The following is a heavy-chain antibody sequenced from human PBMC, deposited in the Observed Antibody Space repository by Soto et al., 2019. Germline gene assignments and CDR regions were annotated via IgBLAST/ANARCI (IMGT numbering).Heavy chain of an antibody. V-gene: IGHV4-30-4*08. D-gene: IGHD3-22*01. CDR2: IYYSGST. Sequence: PSETLSLTCTVSGDSISRGAYYWTWIRQHPVKGLEWIGYIYYSGSTYYNPSLKSRVTISVDTSKNQFSLKLSSVTAADTAVYYCARGSYYYDSSGYYHYWSQGTLVTVSS. CDR3: ARGSYYYDSSGYYHY. J-gene: IGHJ4*02. CDR1: GDSISRGAYY.